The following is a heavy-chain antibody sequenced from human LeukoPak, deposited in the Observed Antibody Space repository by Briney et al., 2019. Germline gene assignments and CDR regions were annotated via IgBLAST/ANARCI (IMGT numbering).Heavy chain of an antibody. CDR3: ARGLRERGPFDY. CDR2: INHSGST. D-gene: IGHD5-12*01. Sequence: SETLSLTCAVYGGFFSGYYWGWIRQPPGKGPEWIGEINHSGSTNYNPSLKSRVTISVDTSKNQFSLKLSSVTAADTAVYYCARGLRERGPFDYWGQGTLVTVSS. V-gene: IGHV4-34*01. J-gene: IGHJ4*02. CDR1: GGFFSGYY.